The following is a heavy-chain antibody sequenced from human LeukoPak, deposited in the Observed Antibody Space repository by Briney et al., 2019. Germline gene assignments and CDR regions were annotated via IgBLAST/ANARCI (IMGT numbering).Heavy chain of an antibody. V-gene: IGHV4-4*07. J-gene: IGHJ5*02. Sequence: SETLSLTCTVSGGSIINHYWSWIRQPAGKGLEWIGRIYSSGSANYSPSLKSRVSMSIDTSNNHFSLNLPSVTAADTALYFCARDVRYASGWSTPESWGQGTLVTVSS. CDR1: GGSIINHY. CDR3: ARDVRYASGWSTPES. D-gene: IGHD6-19*01. CDR2: IYSSGSA.